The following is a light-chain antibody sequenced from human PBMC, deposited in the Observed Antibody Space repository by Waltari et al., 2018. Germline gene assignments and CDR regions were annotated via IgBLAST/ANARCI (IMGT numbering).Light chain of an antibody. CDR2: AAS. CDR1: QSISTY. J-gene: IGKJ4*01. CDR3: QQSYSPLT. Sequence: DIQMTQSPSPLSASVGDRVTITCRASQSISTYLNWYQQKPGKAPKLLIYAASSLQSGAPSRFSGSGSGTDFTLTINSLQPEDFATYYCQQSYSPLTFGGGTKVEIK. V-gene: IGKV1-39*01.